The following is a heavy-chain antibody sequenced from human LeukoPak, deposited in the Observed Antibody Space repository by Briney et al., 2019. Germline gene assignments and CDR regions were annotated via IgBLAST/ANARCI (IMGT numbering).Heavy chain of an antibody. Sequence: GGSLRLSCAASGFTFSSYWMSWVRQAPGKGLEWVANIKQDGSEKYYVDPVKGRFPISRDKAKNSLYLQMNSLRAEDTAVYYWARVGSSSTYYYYYYYGMDVWGQGTTVTVSS. D-gene: IGHD6-13*01. J-gene: IGHJ6*02. CDR1: GFTFSSYW. V-gene: IGHV3-7*01. CDR3: ARVGSSSTYYYYYYYGMDV. CDR2: IKQDGSEK.